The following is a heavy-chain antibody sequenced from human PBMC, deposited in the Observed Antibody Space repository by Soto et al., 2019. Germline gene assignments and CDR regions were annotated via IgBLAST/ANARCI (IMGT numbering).Heavy chain of an antibody. J-gene: IGHJ4*02. CDR3: ARDLQDRFDY. CDR2: VYFDGST. Sequence: KASETLSLTCAVSGGSFSDSDWWSWVRQPPGKGLEWIGEVYFDGSTNYNPSLKSRVSISVDISSNHFSLTLRSVTVADTAVYYCARDLQDRFDYWGQGKLVTVSS. CDR1: GGSFSDSDW. V-gene: IGHV4-4*02.